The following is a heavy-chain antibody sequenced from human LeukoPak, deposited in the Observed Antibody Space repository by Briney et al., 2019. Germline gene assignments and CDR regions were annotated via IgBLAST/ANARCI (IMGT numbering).Heavy chain of an antibody. CDR3: AKGGGYEAQYYYYYLDV. Sequence: GGSLRLSCAASGFTFSSYGMYWVRQAPGKGLKWVAFIRYDGSNKYYADSVKGRFTVSRDNSKNTLYLQMKSLRAEDTAVYYCAKGGGYEAQYYYYYLDVWGKGTTVTISS. D-gene: IGHD5-12*01. V-gene: IGHV3-30*02. J-gene: IGHJ6*03. CDR1: GFTFSSYG. CDR2: IRYDGSNK.